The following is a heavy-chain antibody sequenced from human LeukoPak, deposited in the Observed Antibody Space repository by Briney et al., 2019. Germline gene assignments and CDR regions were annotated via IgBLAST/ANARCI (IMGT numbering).Heavy chain of an antibody. V-gene: IGHV1-18*01. Sequence: ASVKVSCKASGYTFTSYGISWVRQAPGQGLEWMGWISPHNGDTNHAQKLQGRVTMTTDTSTGTAYMELRSLRSDDTAVYYCARVRAAAGIYYLDYWGQGTLVTVSS. CDR3: ARVRAAAGIYYLDY. D-gene: IGHD6-13*01. CDR1: GYTFTSYG. CDR2: ISPHNGDT. J-gene: IGHJ4*02.